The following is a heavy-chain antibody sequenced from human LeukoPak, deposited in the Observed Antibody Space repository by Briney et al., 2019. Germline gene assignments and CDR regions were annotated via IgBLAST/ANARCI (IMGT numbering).Heavy chain of an antibody. Sequence: SVKVSCKASGGTFSSYAISWVRQAPGQGLEWMGVINLSAGTTNYAQKFQGRVTMTRDMSTSTVYMELSSLTSEDTAVYYCAREMGVGSTMGYFYYWGQGTLVTVSS. D-gene: IGHD1-26*01. CDR1: GGTFSSYA. V-gene: IGHV1-69*05. CDR3: AREMGVGSTMGYFYY. J-gene: IGHJ4*02. CDR2: INLSAGTT.